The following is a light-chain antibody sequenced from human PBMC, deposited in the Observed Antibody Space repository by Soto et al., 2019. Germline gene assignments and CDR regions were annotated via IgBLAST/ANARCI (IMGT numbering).Light chain of an antibody. J-gene: IGKJ1*01. CDR3: QQYNSYSWT. Sequence: DIQMTQSPSTLSASVGDRVTITCRASQSISSWLAWYQQKPGKAPKLLIYEAASLESGDPSRFSGSGDGTEFTLTISSLQHDDFATYYCQQYNSYSWTFGQGTKVEIK. V-gene: IGKV1-5*03. CDR2: EAA. CDR1: QSISSW.